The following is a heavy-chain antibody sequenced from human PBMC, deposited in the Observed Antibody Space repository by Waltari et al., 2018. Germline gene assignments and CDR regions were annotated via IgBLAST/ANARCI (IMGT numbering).Heavy chain of an antibody. J-gene: IGHJ6*02. V-gene: IGHV1-69*01. CDR3: AREPFGVVDLNYYYYGMDV. Sequence: QVQLVQSGAEVKKPGSSVKVSCKASGGTFSSYAISWVRQAPGKGLEWMGGIIPIFGTANYAQKFQGRVTITADESTSTAYMELSSLRSEDTAVYYCAREPFGVVDLNYYYYGMDVWGQGTTVTVSS. CDR2: IIPIFGTA. D-gene: IGHD3-3*01. CDR1: GGTFSSYA.